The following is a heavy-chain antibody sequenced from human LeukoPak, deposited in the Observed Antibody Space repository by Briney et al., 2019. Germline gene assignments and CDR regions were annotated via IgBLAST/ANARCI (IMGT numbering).Heavy chain of an antibody. Sequence: SETLSLTCTVSGYSISSGYDWGWIRQPPGKGLEWIGEINHSGSTNYNPSLKSRVTISVDTSKNQFSLKLSSVTAADTAVYYCARVGARFLEWLLYDYYYYYMDVWGKGTTVTVSS. CDR3: ARVGARFLEWLLYDYYYYYMDV. CDR2: INHSGST. V-gene: IGHV4-38-2*02. J-gene: IGHJ6*03. CDR1: GYSISSGYD. D-gene: IGHD3-3*01.